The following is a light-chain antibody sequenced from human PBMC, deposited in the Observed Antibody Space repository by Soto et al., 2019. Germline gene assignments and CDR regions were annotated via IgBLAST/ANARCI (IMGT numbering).Light chain of an antibody. CDR3: QSADSSGVV. J-gene: IGLJ2*01. Sequence: SYELTQPPSVSVSPGQTARITCSGDALPKQYAYWYQQKPGQAPVLVIYKDSERPPGIPERFSGSSSGTTVTLTIRGVQAEDEADYYCQSADSSGVVFGGGTKLTVL. CDR1: ALPKQY. CDR2: KDS. V-gene: IGLV3-25*03.